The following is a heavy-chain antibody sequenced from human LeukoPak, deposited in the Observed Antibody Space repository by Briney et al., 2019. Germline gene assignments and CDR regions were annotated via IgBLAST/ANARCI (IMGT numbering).Heavy chain of an antibody. V-gene: IGHV1-18*01. Sequence: ASVKVSCKASGYTFTSYGTSWVRQAPGQGLEWMGWISAYNGNTNYAQKLQGRVTMTTDTSTSTAYMELRSLRSDDTAVYYCARGQGELVVPADLDYWGQGTLVTVSS. J-gene: IGHJ4*02. CDR1: GYTFTSYG. CDR3: ARGQGELVVPADLDY. CDR2: ISAYNGNT. D-gene: IGHD2-2*01.